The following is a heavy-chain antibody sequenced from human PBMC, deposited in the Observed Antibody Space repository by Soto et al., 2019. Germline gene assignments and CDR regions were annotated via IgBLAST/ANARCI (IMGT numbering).Heavy chain of an antibody. Sequence: QVQLVQSGAEVKKPGASVKVSCKASGYTFTSYGISWVRQAPGQGLEWMGWISAYNGNTNYAQKRQGRGTGTXXXDXCRAYMERTSLRSYATAVYYCARDGGFGEPSNGMDVWGQGTTVTVSS. D-gene: IGHD3-10*01. CDR2: ISAYNGNT. V-gene: IGHV1-18*01. CDR3: ARDGGFGEPSNGMDV. J-gene: IGHJ6*02. CDR1: GYTFTSYG.